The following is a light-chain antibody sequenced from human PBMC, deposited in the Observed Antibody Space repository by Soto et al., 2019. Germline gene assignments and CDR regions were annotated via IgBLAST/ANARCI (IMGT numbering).Light chain of an antibody. Sequence: QSVLTQPRSVSESPGQSVTISCTGTSSDVGGYNYVSWYQQHSGKAPKVMIFDVSKRPSGVPDRFSGSKSGNTASLTISGLQAEDEADYYCCSYAGSYTWVFGGGTQLTVL. CDR2: DVS. V-gene: IGLV2-11*01. J-gene: IGLJ3*02. CDR3: CSYAGSYTWV. CDR1: SSDVGGYNY.